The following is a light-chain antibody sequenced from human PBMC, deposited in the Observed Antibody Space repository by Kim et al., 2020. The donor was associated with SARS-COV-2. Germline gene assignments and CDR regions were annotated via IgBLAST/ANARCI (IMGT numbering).Light chain of an antibody. CDR2: GAS. J-gene: IGKJ1*01. CDR3: WQYNKRHRT. Sequence: VSPRERTTLPCRARESVGSNTDWLQHRRAQPPRLLIDGASTRATNIPARYSVSGSGTEFTLTIRSLESEDFAVYICWQYNKRHRTFGQGTKVEIK. V-gene: IGKV3-15*01. CDR1: ESVGSN.